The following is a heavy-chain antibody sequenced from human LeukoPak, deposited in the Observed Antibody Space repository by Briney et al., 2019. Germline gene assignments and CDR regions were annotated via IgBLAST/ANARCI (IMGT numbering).Heavy chain of an antibody. Sequence: ASVKVSCKASGYTFTSYSMNWVRQAPGQGPEWMGIINPSDPSTTYAQKFQGRVTMTRDMSTSTVYMELSSLRSEDTAVYYCARDRDYRFSFDIWGQGTMVTVSS. CDR1: GYTFTSYS. CDR3: ARDRDYRFSFDI. V-gene: IGHV1-46*01. J-gene: IGHJ3*02. CDR2: INPSDPST. D-gene: IGHD4-11*01.